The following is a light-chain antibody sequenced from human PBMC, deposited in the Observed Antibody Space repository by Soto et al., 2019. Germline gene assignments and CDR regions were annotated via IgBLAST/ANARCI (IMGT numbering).Light chain of an antibody. CDR3: KEYDGYSWT. Sequence: DIHITPSPSTPPAPVGDRVTITCRASQSLGTWLAWYQQRPGKAHNLLIYDASSLKSGVQSRFSGSGSGTEFTLTITSLQPDDFATYYCKEYDGYSWTFGQGTKVDI. J-gene: IGKJ1*01. CDR2: DAS. V-gene: IGKV1-5*01. CDR1: QSLGTW.